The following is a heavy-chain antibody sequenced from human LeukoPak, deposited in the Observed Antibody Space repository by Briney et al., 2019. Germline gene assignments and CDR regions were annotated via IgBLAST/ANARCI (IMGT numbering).Heavy chain of an antibody. CDR1: GLTFSSHT. J-gene: IGHJ4*02. CDR2: VTNGGTT. V-gene: IGHV3-23*01. CDR3: ANRGRGGYDSPIDY. D-gene: IGHD5-12*01. Sequence: GGSLRLSCAASGLTFSSHTMNWVRQAPGKGLEYISSVTNGGTTYYADSVKGRFTISRDNSKNTLYLQMNSLRAEDTAVYYCANRGRGGYDSPIDYWGQGTLVTVSS.